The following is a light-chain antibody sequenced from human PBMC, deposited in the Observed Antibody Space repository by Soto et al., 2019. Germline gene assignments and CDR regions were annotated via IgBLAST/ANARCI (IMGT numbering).Light chain of an antibody. CDR1: QNVNTN. CDR2: GAS. V-gene: IGKV3-15*01. CDR3: QQYTNRPPWT. J-gene: IGKJ1*01. Sequence: EIVMTQSPATLSVSPGERATLSCRASQNVNTNLAWYQQKLGQAPRLLNFGASTRASGVPARFSGSGSGTEFTLTISSLQSDDCAVYYCQQYTNRPPWTFGQGTKVDMK.